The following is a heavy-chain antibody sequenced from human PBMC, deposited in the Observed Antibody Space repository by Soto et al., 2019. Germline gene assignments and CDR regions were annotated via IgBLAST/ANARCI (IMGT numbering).Heavy chain of an antibody. D-gene: IGHD3-10*01. Sequence: SETLSLTCTVSGGSISSSSYYWGWIRQPPGKGLEWIGSIYYSGSTYYNPSLKSRVTISVDTSKNQFSLKLSSVTAADTAVYYCARLRAHYYYYGMDVWGQGTTVTVSS. J-gene: IGHJ6*02. CDR3: ARLRAHYYYYGMDV. CDR1: GGSISSSSYY. CDR2: IYYSGST. V-gene: IGHV4-39*01.